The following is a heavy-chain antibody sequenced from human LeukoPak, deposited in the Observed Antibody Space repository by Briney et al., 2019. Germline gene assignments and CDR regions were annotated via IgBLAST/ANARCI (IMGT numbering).Heavy chain of an antibody. V-gene: IGHV3-30*03. J-gene: IGHJ5*02. CDR3: GRDNTIFGVAHINH. Sequence: GRSLRLSCAASGFTFSSYGMHWVRQAPGKGLEWVAVISYDGSNKYYADSVKGRFTISRDNAKTSLYLEMNSLRAEDTAVYYCGRDNTIFGVAHINHWGRGTLVTVSS. CDR1: GFTFSSYG. D-gene: IGHD3-3*01. CDR2: ISYDGSNK.